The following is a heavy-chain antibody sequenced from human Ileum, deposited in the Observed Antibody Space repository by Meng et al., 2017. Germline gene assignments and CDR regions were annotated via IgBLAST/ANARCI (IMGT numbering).Heavy chain of an antibody. V-gene: IGHV4-34*01. D-gene: IGHD1-26*01. J-gene: IGHJ4*02. Sequence: QPQLMQWGAGMLKPSETLSLTCNVYGDSFTDYYWNWIRQPPGKGLEWIGEIHYSGSTNYNPSLESRVTLSEDTSQKQFSLRLSSVTAADTAVYYCARRIRGGSYLGWGQGALVTVSS. CDR2: IHYSGST. CDR3: ARRIRGGSYLG. CDR1: GDSFTDYY.